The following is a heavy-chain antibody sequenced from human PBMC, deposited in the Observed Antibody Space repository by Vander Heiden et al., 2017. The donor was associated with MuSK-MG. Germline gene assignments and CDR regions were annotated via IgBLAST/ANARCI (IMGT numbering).Heavy chain of an antibody. CDR3: AKDSSNNSWYPSYFDC. CDR1: GFTVSNNY. CDR2: IYGGGST. Sequence: EVQLVESGGGLVQPGGSLRLSCAASGFTVSNNYMSWVRQAPGKGLEWVSVIYGGGSTYYADSVKGRFTISRDKSKETLYLQMNSLRAEDTAVYYCAKDSSNNSWYPSYFDCWGQGTLVTVSS. D-gene: IGHD6-13*01. V-gene: IGHV3-66*01. J-gene: IGHJ4*02.